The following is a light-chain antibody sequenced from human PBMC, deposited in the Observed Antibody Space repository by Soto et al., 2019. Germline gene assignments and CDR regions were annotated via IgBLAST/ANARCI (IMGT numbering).Light chain of an antibody. CDR2: RAS. J-gene: IGKJ2*01. Sequence: EVLLTQSPATLSVSPVQRATLSCRTSQTIDNNLAWYQQKPGQAPRLLIYRASTRATGIPARFSGSGAGTEFTLTISSLQSEDFAVYSCQQYNNWPQTFGQGTKLEIK. CDR3: QQYNNWPQT. V-gene: IGKV3-15*01. CDR1: QTIDNN.